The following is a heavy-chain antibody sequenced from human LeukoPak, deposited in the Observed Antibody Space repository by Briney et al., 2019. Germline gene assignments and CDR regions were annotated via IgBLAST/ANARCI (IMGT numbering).Heavy chain of an antibody. CDR2: IYHSGST. CDR3: ARKGYSSGWYNWFDP. J-gene: IGHJ5*02. Sequence: SETLSLTCAVSGYAISSGYYWGWIRQPPGQGLEGIGSIYHSGSTYYNPSLKSRVTISVDTSKNQFSLKLSSVTAADTAVYYCARKGYSSGWYNWFDPWGQGTLVTVSS. V-gene: IGHV4-38-2*01. CDR1: GYAISSGYY. D-gene: IGHD6-19*01.